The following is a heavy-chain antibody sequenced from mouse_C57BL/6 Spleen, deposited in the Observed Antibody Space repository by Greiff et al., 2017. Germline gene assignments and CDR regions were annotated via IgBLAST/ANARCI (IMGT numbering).Heavy chain of an antibody. J-gene: IGHJ3*01. CDR2: ISDGGSYT. D-gene: IGHD1-1*01. CDR1: GFTFSSYA. CDR3: ARSSSYAWFAY. V-gene: IGHV5-4*03. Sequence: EVKVVESGGGLVKPGGSLKLSCAASGFTFSSYAMSWVRQTPEKRLEWVATISDGGSYTYYPDNVKGRFTISRDNAKNNLYLQMSHLKSEDTAMYYCARSSSYAWFAYWGQGTLVTVSA.